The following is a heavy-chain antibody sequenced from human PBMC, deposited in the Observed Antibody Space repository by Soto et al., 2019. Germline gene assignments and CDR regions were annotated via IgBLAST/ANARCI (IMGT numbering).Heavy chain of an antibody. CDR3: AKDRAYYDSSGYYYGFDY. J-gene: IGHJ4*02. Sequence: PGGSLRLSCAASGFTFSSYAMSWVRQAPGKGLEWVSAISGSGGSTYYADSVKGRFTISRDNSKNTLYLQMNSLRAEDTAVYYCAKDRAYYDSSGYYYGFDYWGQGTLVTVSS. CDR1: GFTFSSYA. V-gene: IGHV3-23*01. D-gene: IGHD3-22*01. CDR2: ISGSGGST.